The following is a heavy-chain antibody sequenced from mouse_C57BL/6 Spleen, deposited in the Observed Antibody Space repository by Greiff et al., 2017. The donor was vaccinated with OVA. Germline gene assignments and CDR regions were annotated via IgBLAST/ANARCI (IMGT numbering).Heavy chain of an antibody. D-gene: IGHD2-3*01. CDR3: ARGYDGYYSYYFDY. J-gene: IGHJ2*01. CDR2: IRNKANGYTT. V-gene: IGHV7-3*01. CDR1: GFTFTDYY. Sequence: EVKLMESGGGLVQPGGSLSLSCAASGFTFTDYYMSWVRQPPGKALEWLGFIRNKANGYTTEYSASVKGRFTISRDNSQSILYLQMNALRAEDSATYYCARGYDGYYSYYFDYWGQGTTLTVSS.